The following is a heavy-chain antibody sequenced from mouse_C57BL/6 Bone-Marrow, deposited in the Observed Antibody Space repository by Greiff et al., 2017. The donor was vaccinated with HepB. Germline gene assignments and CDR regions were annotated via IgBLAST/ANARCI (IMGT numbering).Heavy chain of an antibody. CDR3: ARGPHYYGSSYVGWYFDV. Sequence: VQLQESGAELVRPGTSVKVSCKASGYAFTNYLIEWVKQRPGQGLEWIGVINPGSGGTNYNEKFKGKATLTADKSSSTAYMQLSSLTSEDSAVYFCARGPHYYGSSYVGWYFDVWGTGTTVTVSS. V-gene: IGHV1-54*01. CDR1: GYAFTNYL. CDR2: INPGSGGT. D-gene: IGHD1-1*01. J-gene: IGHJ1*03.